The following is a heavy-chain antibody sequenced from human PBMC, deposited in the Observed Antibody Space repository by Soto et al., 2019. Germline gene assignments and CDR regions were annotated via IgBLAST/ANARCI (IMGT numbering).Heavy chain of an antibody. CDR2: IRSKANSYAT. D-gene: IGHD2-15*01. J-gene: IGHJ4*02. Sequence: GGSLRISCAASGFTFSGSAMHWVRQASGKGLEWVGRIRSKANSYATAYAASVKGRFTISRDDSKNTAYVQMNSLKTEDTAVYYFTRHLCSGGSCYFSRWGQGTLVTVS. CDR3: TRHLCSGGSCYFSR. CDR1: GFTFSGSA. V-gene: IGHV3-73*01.